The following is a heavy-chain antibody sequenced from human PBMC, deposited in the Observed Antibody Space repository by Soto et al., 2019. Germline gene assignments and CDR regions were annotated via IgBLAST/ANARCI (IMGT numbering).Heavy chain of an antibody. CDR3: ARVDWNDVGVNDV. J-gene: IGHJ4*02. CDR1: GGSVSSSSYF. V-gene: IGHV4-61*01. CDR2: IHYSGTT. Sequence: SDTLSLTCTVSGGSVSSSSYFWNWIRQPPGKGLEWIGSIHYSGTTNYNPSLKSRVTISVDTSNNQFSLNLRSVTAADTAVYYGARVDWNDVGVNDVWGQGALVTVS. D-gene: IGHD1-1*01.